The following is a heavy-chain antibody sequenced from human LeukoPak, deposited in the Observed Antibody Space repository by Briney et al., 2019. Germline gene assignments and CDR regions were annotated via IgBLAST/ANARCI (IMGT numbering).Heavy chain of an antibody. CDR2: ISYDGSNK. J-gene: IGHJ6*02. D-gene: IGHD2-2*01. V-gene: IGHV3-30-3*01. CDR1: GFTFSSYA. Sequence: QPGRSLRLSCAASGFTFSSYAMHWVRQAPGKGLEWVAVISYDGSNKYYADSVKGRFTISRDNSKNTLYLQMNSLRAEDTAVYYCARDLSDIVVVPAAIQGYYYGMDVWGQGTTVTVSS. CDR3: ARDLSDIVVVPAAIQGYYYGMDV.